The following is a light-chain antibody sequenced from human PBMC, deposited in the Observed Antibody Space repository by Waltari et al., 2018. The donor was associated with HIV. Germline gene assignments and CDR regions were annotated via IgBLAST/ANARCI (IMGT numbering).Light chain of an antibody. J-gene: IGKJ1*01. CDR2: YAS. Sequence: EIVLTQSPDFQSVSTQDKLTISCRASQNIGSQLHWYQQKSDQSPRLLFKYASQSFSGVPSRFRGSGSGTDFTLTIDRLEVGDVATYYCHQSKASPWTFGQGTKVEL. CDR3: HQSKASPWT. V-gene: IGKV6-21*01. CDR1: QNIGSQ.